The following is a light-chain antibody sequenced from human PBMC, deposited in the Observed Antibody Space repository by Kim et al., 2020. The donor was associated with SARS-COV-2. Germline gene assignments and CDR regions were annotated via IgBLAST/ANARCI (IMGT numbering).Light chain of an antibody. CDR1: QSVTSNN. CDR2: GAS. V-gene: IGKV3-20*01. CDR3: QQYGSSPRT. Sequence: SPGERATLSCRASQSVTSNNLAWYQQTPGRAPRLLIYGASRRAIGTPDRFSGSGSGTDFTLTISRLEPEDFAVYYCQQYGSSPRTFGQGTKVDIK. J-gene: IGKJ1*01.